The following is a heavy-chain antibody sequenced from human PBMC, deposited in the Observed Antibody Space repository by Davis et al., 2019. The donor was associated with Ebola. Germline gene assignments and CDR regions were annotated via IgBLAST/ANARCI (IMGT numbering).Heavy chain of an antibody. CDR2: IYYSGST. J-gene: IGHJ3*02. D-gene: IGHD3-3*01. V-gene: IGHV4-39*01. CDR3: ARRGSQITIFGVWAFDI. Sequence: MPSETLSLTCTVSGGSISSSSYYWGWIRQPPGKGLEWIGSIYYSGSTYYNPSLKSRVTISVDTSKNQFSLKLSSVTAADTAVYYCARRGSQITIFGVWAFDIWGQGTMVTVSS. CDR1: GGSISSSSYY.